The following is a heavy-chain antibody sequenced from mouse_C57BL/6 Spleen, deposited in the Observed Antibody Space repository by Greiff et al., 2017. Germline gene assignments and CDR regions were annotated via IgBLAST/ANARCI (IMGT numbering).Heavy chain of an antibody. CDR1: GFTFSSYA. J-gene: IGHJ4*01. Sequence: EVKVEESGEGLVKPGGSLKLSCAASGFTFSSYAMSWVHQTPEKRLEWVAYISSGGDYIYYADTVKGRFTISRDNARNTLYLQMSSLKSEDTAMYYCTRDLPGSLYYAMDYWGQGTSVTVSS. D-gene: IGHD1-1*01. CDR2: ISSGGDYI. CDR3: TRDLPGSLYYAMDY. V-gene: IGHV5-9-1*02.